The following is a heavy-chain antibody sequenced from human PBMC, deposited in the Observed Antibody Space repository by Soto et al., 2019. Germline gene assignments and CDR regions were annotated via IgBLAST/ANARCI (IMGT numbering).Heavy chain of an antibody. Sequence: SETLSLTCTVSGGSISSGGYYWNWIRQHPGKGLEWIGYIYYSGSTYYNPSLKSRVSMSVDTSKNQFSLKLSSVTAADTAVYYCARGGYEYCGGDCSRSPFDYWGQGTLVTVSS. CDR3: ARGGYEYCGGDCSRSPFDY. D-gene: IGHD2-21*02. CDR2: IYYSGST. CDR1: GGSISSGGYY. V-gene: IGHV4-31*03. J-gene: IGHJ4*02.